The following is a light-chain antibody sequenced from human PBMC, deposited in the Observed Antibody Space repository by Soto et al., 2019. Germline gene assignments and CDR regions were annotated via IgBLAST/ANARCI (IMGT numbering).Light chain of an antibody. Sequence: EIVMTQSPATLSVSPGERASLSCRASQSVSNNLARYQQKPGQAPRLLIYGASTRATGIPARFSGSGSGTEFTLTISSLQSEDFAVYYCQQYNNWPRTFGQGTKVDIK. V-gene: IGKV3-15*01. CDR3: QQYNNWPRT. CDR2: GAS. J-gene: IGKJ1*01. CDR1: QSVSNN.